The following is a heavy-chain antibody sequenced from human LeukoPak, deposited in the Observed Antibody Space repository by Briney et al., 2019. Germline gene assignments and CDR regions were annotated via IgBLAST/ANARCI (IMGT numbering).Heavy chain of an antibody. CDR1: GFTFSSYG. Sequence: GGSLRLSCAASGFTFSSYGMHWVRQAPGKGLEWVANIKQDGSEKYYVDSVKGRFTISRDNAKNSLYLQMNSLRAEDTAVYYCAKGSYYDSSGSFYFDYWGQGTLVTVSS. D-gene: IGHD3-22*01. CDR3: AKGSYYDSSGSFYFDY. CDR2: IKQDGSEK. V-gene: IGHV3-7*03. J-gene: IGHJ4*02.